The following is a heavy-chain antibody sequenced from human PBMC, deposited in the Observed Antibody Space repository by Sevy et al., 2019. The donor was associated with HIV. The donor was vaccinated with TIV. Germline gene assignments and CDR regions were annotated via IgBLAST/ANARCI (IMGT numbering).Heavy chain of an antibody. D-gene: IGHD3-22*01. CDR1: GGTFSSYA. CDR3: ARGAYYDSSGLIGAFDI. J-gene: IGHJ3*02. V-gene: IGHV1-69*06. CDR2: IIPIFGTA. Sequence: ASVKVSCKASGGTFSSYAISWVRQAPGQGLEWMGGIIPIFGTANYAQKFQGRVTITADKSTSTAYMELSSLGSEDTAVYYCARGAYYDSSGLIGAFDIWGQGTMVTVSS.